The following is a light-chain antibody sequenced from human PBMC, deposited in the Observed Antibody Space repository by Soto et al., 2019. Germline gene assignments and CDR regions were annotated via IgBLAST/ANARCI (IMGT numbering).Light chain of an antibody. Sequence: EIVLTQSPGTLSLSPGEGATLSCRASQSVSNTYLAWYQQKPGQAPRLLIYRASSRATGIPDRFSGGGSGTDFTLTISRLEPEDFAVYYCQQYATWTFGQGTKVEIK. CDR3: QQYATWT. CDR1: QSVSNTY. CDR2: RAS. V-gene: IGKV3-20*01. J-gene: IGKJ1*01.